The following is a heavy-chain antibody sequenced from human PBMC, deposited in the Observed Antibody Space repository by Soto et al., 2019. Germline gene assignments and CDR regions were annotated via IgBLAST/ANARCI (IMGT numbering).Heavy chain of an antibody. CDR3: AREGMSRPRWVFDY. CDR2: ISTNGDST. CDR1: GFTFGSYP. J-gene: IGHJ4*02. D-gene: IGHD6-13*01. Sequence: EVQLVESGGGLVQPGGSLRLSCAASGFTFGSYPMHWVRQAPGKGLEYVSAISTNGDSTFYANSVKGRFTISRDNSKNTLYLHMGSLRAGDMGVYYCAREGMSRPRWVFDYWGQGTLVTASS. V-gene: IGHV3-64*01.